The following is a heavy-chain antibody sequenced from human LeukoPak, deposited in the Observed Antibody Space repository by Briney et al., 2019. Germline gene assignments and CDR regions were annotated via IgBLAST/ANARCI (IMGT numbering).Heavy chain of an antibody. CDR1: GGSFSGYY. CDR3: ARQWDYYDSSGYGAFDI. CDR2: IYYSGST. J-gene: IGHJ3*02. D-gene: IGHD3-22*01. Sequence: SETLSLTCAVYGGSFSGYYWGWIRQPPGKGLEWIGSIYYSGSTYYNPSLKSRVTISVDTSKNQFSLKLSSVTAADTAVYYCARQWDYYDSSGYGAFDIWGQGTMVTVSS. V-gene: IGHV4-39*01.